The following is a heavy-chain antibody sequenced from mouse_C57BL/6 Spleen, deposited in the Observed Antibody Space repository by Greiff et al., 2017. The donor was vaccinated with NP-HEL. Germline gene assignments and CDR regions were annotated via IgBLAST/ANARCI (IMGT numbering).Heavy chain of an antibody. CDR1: GFNIKDYY. D-gene: IGHD1-1*01. CDR3: APHYYGSSPFAY. Sequence: EVHLVESGAELVKPGASVKLSCTASGFNIKDYYMHWVKQRTEQGLEWIGRIDPEDGETKYAPKFQGKATITADPSSNTAYLQLSSLTSEDTAVYYCAPHYYGSSPFAYWGQGTLVTVSA. CDR2: IDPEDGET. J-gene: IGHJ3*01. V-gene: IGHV14-2*01.